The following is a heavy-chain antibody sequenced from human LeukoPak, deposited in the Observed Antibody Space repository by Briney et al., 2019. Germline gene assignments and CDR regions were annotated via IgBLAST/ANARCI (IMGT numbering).Heavy chain of an antibody. J-gene: IGHJ6*02. V-gene: IGHV3-53*01. D-gene: IGHD4-17*01. CDR2: IYSGGST. CDR1: GFTVSSNY. CDR3: AREGRSYGDYQNYYGMDV. Sequence: PGGSLRLSCAASGFTVSSNYMSRVRQAPGKGLEWVSVIYSGGSTYYADSVKGRFTISRDNSKNTLYLQMNSLRAEDTAVYYCAREGRSYGDYQNYYGMDVWGQGTTVTVSS.